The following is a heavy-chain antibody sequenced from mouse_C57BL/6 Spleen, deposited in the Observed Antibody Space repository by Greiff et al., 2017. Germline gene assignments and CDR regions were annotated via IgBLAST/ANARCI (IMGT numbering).Heavy chain of an antibody. J-gene: IGHJ4*01. D-gene: IGHD1-1*01. CDR2: IYPGDGDT. CDR3: AREGGRDYAMDY. CDR1: GYAFSSSW. Sequence: QVQLKQSGPELVKPGASVKISCKASGYAFSSSWMNWVKQRPGKGLEWIGRIYPGDGDTNYNGKFKGKATLTADKSSSTAYMQLSSLTSEDSAVYFCAREGGRDYAMDYWGQGTSVTVSS. V-gene: IGHV1-82*01.